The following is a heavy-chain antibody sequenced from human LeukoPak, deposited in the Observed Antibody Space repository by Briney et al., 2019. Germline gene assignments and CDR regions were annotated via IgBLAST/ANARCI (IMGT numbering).Heavy chain of an antibody. J-gene: IGHJ4*02. CDR3: VAGNGWLGDY. CDR2: ISSSDGTT. CDR1: GFVFSTYE. V-gene: IGHV3-48*03. D-gene: IGHD6-19*01. Sequence: PGGSLRLSCAASGFVFSTYEMDWVRQAPGKGLEWVSYISSSDGTTYYADSVKGRFTISRDNGKNLLYLQMNSLRAEDTAVYYCVAGNGWLGDYWGQGTLVTVSS.